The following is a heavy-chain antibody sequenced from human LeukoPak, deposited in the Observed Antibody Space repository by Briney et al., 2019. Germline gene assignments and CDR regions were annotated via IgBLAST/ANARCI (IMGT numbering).Heavy chain of an antibody. CDR1: GGSISSGDYY. Sequence: SQTLSLTCTVSGGSISSGDYYWSWIRQPPGKGLEWIGYIYYSGSTYYNPSLKSRVTISVDTSKNQFSLKLSSVTAADTAVYYCARQVGGIAAAGLDYWGQGTLVTVSS. J-gene: IGHJ4*02. V-gene: IGHV4-30-4*08. CDR2: IYYSGST. CDR3: ARQVGGIAAAGLDY. D-gene: IGHD6-13*01.